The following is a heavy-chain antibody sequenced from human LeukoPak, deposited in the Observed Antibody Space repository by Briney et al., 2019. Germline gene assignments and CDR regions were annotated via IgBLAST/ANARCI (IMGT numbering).Heavy chain of an antibody. CDR2: ISYDGSNK. J-gene: IGHJ6*02. CDR1: GFTFSSYA. D-gene: IGHD3-22*01. V-gene: IGHV3-30-3*01. Sequence: PGGSLRLSCAASGFTFSSYAMHWVRQAPGKGLEWVAVISYDGSNKYYADSVKGRFTISRDDSKNTLYLQMNSLRAEDTAVYYCARDRPRAPYHYYDSSGYYYYYGMDVWGQGTTVTVSS. CDR3: ARDRPRAPYHYYDSSGYYYYYGMDV.